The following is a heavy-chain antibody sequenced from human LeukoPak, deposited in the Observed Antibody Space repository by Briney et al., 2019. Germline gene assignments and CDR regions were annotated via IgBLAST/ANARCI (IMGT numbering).Heavy chain of an antibody. CDR2: IIPILDIT. V-gene: IGHV1-69*02. J-gene: IGHJ4*02. CDR3: ATLEDYYDGRGLSR. D-gene: IGHD3-22*01. Sequence: SVKVSCKASGGTFSSYTISWVRQAPGQGLEWVGRIIPILDITNYAQKFQGRVTITADKSTSTAYMELSSLRSEDTAVYYCATLEDYYDGRGLSRWGQGTLVTVSS. CDR1: GGTFSSYT.